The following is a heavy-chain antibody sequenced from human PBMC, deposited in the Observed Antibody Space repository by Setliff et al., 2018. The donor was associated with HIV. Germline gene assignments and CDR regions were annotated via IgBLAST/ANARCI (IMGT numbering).Heavy chain of an antibody. D-gene: IGHD3-10*01. CDR2: IYYTGST. CDR3: ARDRWFGEPDAFDI. Sequence: SETLSLTCTVSGGSISSGDYYWSWIRQPPGKGLEWIGYIYYTGSTYYNPSLKSRVTISVDTSKNQFSLKLSSVIAADTAVYYCARDRWFGEPDAFDIWGQGTMVTVSS. J-gene: IGHJ3*02. V-gene: IGHV4-30-4*02. CDR1: GGSISSGDYY.